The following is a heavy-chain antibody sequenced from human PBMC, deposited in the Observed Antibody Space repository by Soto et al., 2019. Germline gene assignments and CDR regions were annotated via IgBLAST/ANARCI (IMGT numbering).Heavy chain of an antibody. D-gene: IGHD6-19*01. J-gene: IGHJ5*02. CDR1: GFTFSNYA. CDR2: IDGTNTDT. V-gene: IGHV3-23*01. Sequence: EVQLLESGGALVQPGGSLRLSCAASGFTFSNYAMGWVRQAPGKGLEWVSTIDGTNTDTYSAESVKGRFTISRDNSKNPLYMQMSGLRAEDTAVYYCAKDEVTGSCFDSWGKGALVTFSS. CDR3: AKDEVTGSCFDS.